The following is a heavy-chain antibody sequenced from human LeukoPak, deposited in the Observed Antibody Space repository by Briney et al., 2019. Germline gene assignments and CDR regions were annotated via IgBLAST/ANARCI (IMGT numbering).Heavy chain of an antibody. CDR3: ARLAPFDSSGDYFDY. J-gene: IGHJ4*02. V-gene: IGHV1-46*01. CDR2: INPSGGST. CDR1: GYTFTSYY. D-gene: IGHD3-22*01. Sequence: ASVKVSCKASGYTFTSYYMHWVRQAPGQGLEWMGIINPSGGSTSYAQKFQGRVTMTRDTSTSTVYMELSSLRSEDTAVYYCARLAPFDSSGDYFDYWGQGTLVTVSS.